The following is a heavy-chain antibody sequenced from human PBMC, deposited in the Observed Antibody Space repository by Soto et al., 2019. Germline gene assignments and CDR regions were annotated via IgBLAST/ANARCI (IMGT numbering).Heavy chain of an antibody. D-gene: IGHD3-22*01. Sequence: PGGSLRPSCAASGITISNYPMSWVRQAPGKGLDWVSGISGSGDRTHYADSAKGRFTISKDISKNSLSLQLDSLGVEATAVYFCVKDDGGYASTAPHWGQGNLVTVS. CDR3: VKDDGGYASTAPH. CDR2: ISGSGDRT. V-gene: IGHV3-23*01. J-gene: IGHJ4*02. CDR1: GITISNYP.